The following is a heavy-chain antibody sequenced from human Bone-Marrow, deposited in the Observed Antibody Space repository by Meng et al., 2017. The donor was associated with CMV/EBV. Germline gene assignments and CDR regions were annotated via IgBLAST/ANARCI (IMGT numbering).Heavy chain of an antibody. CDR3: ARGAVCSSTSCYLGGVSVFYYYYGMAV. Sequence: SVKVSCKASGGTFSSYAISWVRQAPGQGLEWMGGIIPIFGTANYAQKFQGRVTITTDESTSTAYMELSSLRSEDTAVYYCARGAVCSSTSCYLGGVSVFYYYYGMAVWGQGPTVPV. D-gene: IGHD2-2*01. CDR1: GGTFSSYA. V-gene: IGHV1-69*05. CDR2: IIPIFGTA. J-gene: IGHJ6*02.